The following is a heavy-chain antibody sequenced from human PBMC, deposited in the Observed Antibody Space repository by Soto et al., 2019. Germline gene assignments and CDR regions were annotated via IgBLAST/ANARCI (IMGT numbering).Heavy chain of an antibody. CDR1: GVSIRDYY. D-gene: IGHD6-25*01. CDR2: IHSSGYT. V-gene: IGHV4-59*01. J-gene: IGHJ5*02. CDR3: AKKSAAFWLDP. Sequence: PSETLSLTCTVSGVSIRDYYWIWIRQAPGKGLDWIGYIHSSGYTNYNPSLKSRVVMSIDTSKNLFSLKLSSVTAADTAVYCCAKKSAAFWLDPWGQGTLVTVSS.